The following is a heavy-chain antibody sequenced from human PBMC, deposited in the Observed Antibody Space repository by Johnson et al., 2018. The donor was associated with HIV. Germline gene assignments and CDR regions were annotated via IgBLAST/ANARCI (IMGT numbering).Heavy chain of an antibody. J-gene: IGHJ3*02. V-gene: IGHV3-9*01. CDR3: VKDGGGRELLSAFDI. Sequence: VQLVESGGGLVQPGRSLILSCEASGFTFAHYAMHWVRQAPGKGLEWVSSISWNSGSIGYADSVRGRFTISRDNTKNSLYLQMNSLRVEDTALYYCVKDGGGRELLSAFDIWGQGTMVTVSS. CDR2: ISWNSGSI. CDR1: GFTFAHYA. D-gene: IGHD1-26*01.